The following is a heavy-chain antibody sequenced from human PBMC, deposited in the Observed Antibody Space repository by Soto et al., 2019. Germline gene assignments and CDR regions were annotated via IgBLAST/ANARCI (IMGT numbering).Heavy chain of an antibody. D-gene: IGHD3-10*01. CDR3: ARDSGYGAGSSYTDYYYYGMDV. Sequence: QVQLQESGPGLVKPSQTLSLTCTVSGGSISSGGYYWSWIRQHPGKGLEWIGYIYYSGSTYYNPYRKSRVTLCVRTSKNPFSLKLGSVTAADTAMYYCARDSGYGAGSSYTDYYYYGMDVWGQGTTVTVSS. V-gene: IGHV4-31*03. J-gene: IGHJ6*02. CDR2: IYYSGST. CDR1: GGSISSGGYY.